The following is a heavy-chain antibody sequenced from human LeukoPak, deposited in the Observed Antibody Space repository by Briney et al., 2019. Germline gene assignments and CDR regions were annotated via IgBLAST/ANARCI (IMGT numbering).Heavy chain of an antibody. CDR2: INPNSGGT. CDR1: GYTFTGYY. CDR3: AWGIAVAGTLSFDY. J-gene: IGHJ4*02. D-gene: IGHD6-19*01. Sequence: ASVKVSCKASGYTFTGYYMHWVRQAPGQGLEWMGWINPNSGGTNYAQKFQGRVTMTRDTSISTAYMELSRLRSDDTAVYYRAWGIAVAGTLSFDYWGQGTLVTVSS. V-gene: IGHV1-2*02.